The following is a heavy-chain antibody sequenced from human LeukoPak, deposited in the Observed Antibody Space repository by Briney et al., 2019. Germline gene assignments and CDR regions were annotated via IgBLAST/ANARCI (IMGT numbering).Heavy chain of an antibody. V-gene: IGHV4-34*01. CDR2: INHSGST. J-gene: IGHJ4*02. Sequence: NASETLSLTCAVYGGSFSGYYWSWIRQPPGKGLEWIGEINHSGSTNYNPSLKSRVTISVDTSKNQFSLKLSSVTAADTAVYYCASLYYDILTGYYYFDYWGQGTLVTVSS. CDR1: GGSFSGYY. CDR3: ASLYYDILTGYYYFDY. D-gene: IGHD3-9*01.